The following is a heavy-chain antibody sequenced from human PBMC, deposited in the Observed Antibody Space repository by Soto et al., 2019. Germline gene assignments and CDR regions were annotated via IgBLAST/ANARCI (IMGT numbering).Heavy chain of an antibody. V-gene: IGHV4-4*07. CDR2: IYTSGST. J-gene: IGHJ6*02. CDR3: ARDTLEYGMDV. CDR1: GGSIGTYY. Sequence: PSETLSLTCTVSGGSIGTYYWSWVRQPPGKGLEWIGRIYTSGSTNYNPSLKSRVTMSVDTSKNQFSLKLSSVTAADTAVYYCARDTLEYGMDVWGQGTTVTVSS.